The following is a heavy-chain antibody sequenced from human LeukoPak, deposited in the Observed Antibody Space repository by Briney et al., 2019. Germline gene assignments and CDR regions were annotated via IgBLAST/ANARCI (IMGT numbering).Heavy chain of an antibody. V-gene: IGHV4-39*07. CDR2: IYYSGST. CDR1: GGSISSSSYY. Sequence: SETLSLTCTVSGGSISSSSYYWGWIRQPPGKGLEWIVSIYYSGSTYYNPSLKSRVTKSVDTSKNQFSLKLSSVTAADTAVYYCTRPPIGGDPGYWGQGTLVTVSS. J-gene: IGHJ4*02. CDR3: TRPPIGGDPGY. D-gene: IGHD3-16*01.